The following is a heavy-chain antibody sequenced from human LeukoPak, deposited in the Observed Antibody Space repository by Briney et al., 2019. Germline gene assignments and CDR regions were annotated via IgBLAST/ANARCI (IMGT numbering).Heavy chain of an antibody. V-gene: IGHV3-23*01. CDR3: AKPECSSATCHGGWFDP. J-gene: IGHJ5*02. CDR1: GFTFGNYA. D-gene: IGHD2-2*01. Sequence: PGGSLRLSCAASGFTFGNYAMSWVRQAPGKGLEWVSAISGSGDNTYYAHSVKGRFTISRDQSKNALYLQMNSLRAEDTAVYYCAKPECSSATCHGGWFDPWGQGTLVTVSS. CDR2: ISGSGDNT.